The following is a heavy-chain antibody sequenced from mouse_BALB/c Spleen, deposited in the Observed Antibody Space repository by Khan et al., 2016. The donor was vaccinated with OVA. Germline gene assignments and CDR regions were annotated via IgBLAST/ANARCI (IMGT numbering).Heavy chain of an antibody. J-gene: IGHJ2*01. V-gene: IGHV1-80*01. CDR1: GYAFSSYW. Sequence: QVQLKESGAELVRPGSSVKISCKASGYAFSSYWMNWVKQRPGQGLEWIGQIYPGDGDTNYNGKFKGKATLTADKSSSTAYMQLSSLTSEDSAVYFCARGYGINFDYWGQGTTRTGSS. CDR2: IYPGDGDT. CDR3: ARGYGINFDY. D-gene: IGHD2-10*02.